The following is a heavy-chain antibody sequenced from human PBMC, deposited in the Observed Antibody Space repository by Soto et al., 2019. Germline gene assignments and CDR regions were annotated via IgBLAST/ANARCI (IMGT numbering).Heavy chain of an antibody. J-gene: IGHJ4*02. CDR2: VYFSGTT. CDR1: GVSITTTSYY. Sequence: PSETLSLTCTVSGVSITTTSYYWGWIRQPPGKGLEWIGSVYFSGTTYHNPSLKGRVTISVDTSKNHFSLRLSSVTAADTAIYYCARHGSYWGQGTLVTVSS. V-gene: IGHV4-39*01. CDR3: ARHGSY.